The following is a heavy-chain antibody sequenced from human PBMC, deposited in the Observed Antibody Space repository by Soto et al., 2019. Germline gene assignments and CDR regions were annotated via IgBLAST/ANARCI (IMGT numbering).Heavy chain of an antibody. J-gene: IGHJ4*02. D-gene: IGHD1-26*01. Sequence: QVQLVQSGAEVRQPGASVKVSCKASGYTFSNSGITWVRQAPGQGLEWMGWISAYDGNANYAQKLRGRGTMTTDTSTGTAYLALGRLRSDDTAVYYCARDQSGTSFYYYWGQGTLVTVSS. CDR1: GYTFSNSG. CDR3: ARDQSGTSFYYY. CDR2: ISAYDGNA. V-gene: IGHV1-18*01.